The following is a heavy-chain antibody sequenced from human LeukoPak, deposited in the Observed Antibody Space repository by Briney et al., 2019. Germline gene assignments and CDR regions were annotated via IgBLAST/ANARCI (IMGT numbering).Heavy chain of an antibody. CDR3: AKAFPHTGYDDY. Sequence: GGSLRLSCAASGFTFSIYAMSWVRQAPGKGLEWVSAMSASSGDTYYADSVKGRFTISRDSSNKILYLQMDSLRAEDTAVYYCAKAFPHTGYDDYWGQGTLVTVSS. J-gene: IGHJ4*02. CDR2: MSASSGDT. V-gene: IGHV3-23*01. CDR1: GFTFSIYA. D-gene: IGHD5-12*01.